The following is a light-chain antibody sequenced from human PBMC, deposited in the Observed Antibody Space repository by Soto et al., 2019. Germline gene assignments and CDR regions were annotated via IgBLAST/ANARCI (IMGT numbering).Light chain of an antibody. Sequence: QSVLTQPPSVSGAPGQRVTISCTGSSSNIGAGYDVHWYQQLPGTAPKLLIYGNSNRPSGVPDRFSGSKSGTSASLAITGLQAEDVADYYCQSYDSSLSGSGVVFGGGTKVTVL. CDR2: GNS. CDR3: QSYDSSLSGSGVV. CDR1: SSNIGAGYD. V-gene: IGLV1-40*01. J-gene: IGLJ2*01.